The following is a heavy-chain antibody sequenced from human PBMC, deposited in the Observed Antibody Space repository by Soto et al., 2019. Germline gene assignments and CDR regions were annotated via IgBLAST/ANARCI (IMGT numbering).Heavy chain of an antibody. V-gene: IGHV3-30-3*01. D-gene: IGHD6-19*01. CDR2: ISYDGSNK. CDR3: ARGREQWLGRHSFEY. CDR1: GFTFSSYA. J-gene: IGHJ4*02. Sequence: GGSLRLSCAASGFTFSSYAMHWVRQAPGKGLEWVAVISYDGSNKYYADSVKGRFTISRDNSKNTLYLQMNSLRAEDTAVYYCARGREQWLGRHSFEYWGQGTLVTVSS.